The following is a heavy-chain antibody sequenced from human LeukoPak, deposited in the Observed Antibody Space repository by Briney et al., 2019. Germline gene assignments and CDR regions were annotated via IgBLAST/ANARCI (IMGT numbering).Heavy chain of an antibody. J-gene: IGHJ3*02. CDR3: AKVHIVVVTAILSAFDI. D-gene: IGHD2-21*02. Sequence: GGSLGLSCAASGFTFSSYGMSWVRQAPGKGLEWVSAISGSGGSTYYADSVKGRFTISRDSSKNTLYLQMNSLRAEDTAVYYCAKVHIVVVTAILSAFDIWGQGTMVTVSS. CDR2: ISGSGGST. CDR1: GFTFSSYG. V-gene: IGHV3-23*01.